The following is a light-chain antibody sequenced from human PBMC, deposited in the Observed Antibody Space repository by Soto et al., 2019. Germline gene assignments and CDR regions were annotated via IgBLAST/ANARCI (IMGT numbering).Light chain of an antibody. CDR2: GAS. CDR1: QNVNTN. Sequence: EMAMTQSPGTLSVSPGERATLSCSASQNVNTNLAWYQQKPGQAPRLLMYGASTRATGIPARFSGSGSGTEFTLTISSLQPEDFAVYYCQQYNTLNTFGQGTKLEIK. J-gene: IGKJ2*01. V-gene: IGKV3-15*01. CDR3: QQYNTLNT.